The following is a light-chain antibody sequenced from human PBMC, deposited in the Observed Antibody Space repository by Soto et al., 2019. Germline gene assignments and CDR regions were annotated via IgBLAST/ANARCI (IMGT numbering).Light chain of an antibody. V-gene: IGLV2-8*01. J-gene: IGLJ2*01. Sequence: QSALTQPPSASGSPGQSVAISCTGTSSDVGGYNYVSWYQQHPGKAPKLMIYEVTKRPSGVPDRFSGSKSGNTASLTVSGLQAEYEAVDSCNSDAGSNNVVFGGGTKLTVL. CDR3: NSDAGSNNVV. CDR1: SSDVGGYNY. CDR2: EVT.